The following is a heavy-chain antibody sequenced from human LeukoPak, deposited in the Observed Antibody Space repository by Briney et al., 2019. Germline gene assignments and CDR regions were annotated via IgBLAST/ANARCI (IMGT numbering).Heavy chain of an antibody. V-gene: IGHV6-1*01. Sequence: SQTLSLTCAISGDSVSSNSGAWNWIRQSPSRGLEWLGRTYYRSKWYNDYAESVKSRINIKPDTSRNQFSLQLNSVTPEDTAVYYCVRDQAGLDYWGLGTLVTVSS. D-gene: IGHD6-13*01. CDR1: GDSVSSNSGA. J-gene: IGHJ4*02. CDR2: TYYRSKWYN. CDR3: VRDQAGLDY.